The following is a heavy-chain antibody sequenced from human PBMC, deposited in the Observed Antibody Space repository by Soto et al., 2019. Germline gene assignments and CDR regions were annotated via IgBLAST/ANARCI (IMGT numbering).Heavy chain of an antibody. D-gene: IGHD3-10*01. CDR3: AREGPGDDYYMDV. V-gene: IGHV1-69*08. Sequence: ASVKVSCKASGGTFSSYTISWVRQAPGQGLEWMGRMIPIRGNTGYAQKFQGRVTMTTDNSISTAYMELSSLRSEDTAVYYCAREGPGDDYYMDVWGKGTTVTVSS. J-gene: IGHJ6*03. CDR1: GGTFSSYT. CDR2: MIPIRGNT.